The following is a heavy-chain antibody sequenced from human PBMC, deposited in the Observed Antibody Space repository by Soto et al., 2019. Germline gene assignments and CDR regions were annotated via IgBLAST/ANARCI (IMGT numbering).Heavy chain of an antibody. CDR1: GFTFSSYG. CDR3: AKDLEVRGVITRWYYYGMDV. V-gene: IGHV3-30*18. D-gene: IGHD3-10*01. J-gene: IGHJ6*02. Sequence: QVQLVESGGGVVQPGRSLRLSCAASGFTFSSYGMHWVRQAPGKGLEWVAVISYDGSNKYYADSVKGRFTISRDNSKNTLYLQMNSLRAEDTAVYYCAKDLEVRGVITRWYYYGMDVWGQGTTVTVSS. CDR2: ISYDGSNK.